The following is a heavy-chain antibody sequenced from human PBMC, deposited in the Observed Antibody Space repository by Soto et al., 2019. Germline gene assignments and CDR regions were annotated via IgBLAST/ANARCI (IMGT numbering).Heavy chain of an antibody. D-gene: IGHD2-15*01. CDR2: INHSGST. J-gene: IGHJ5*02. CDR3: ARSPLGAAWFDP. Sequence: SETLSLTCAVYGGSFSGYYWIWIRQPPGKGLEWIGEINHSGSTNYNPSLKSRVTISVDTSKNQFSLKLSSVTAADTAVYYCARSPLGAAWFDPWGQGTLVTVSS. V-gene: IGHV4-34*01. CDR1: GGSFSGYY.